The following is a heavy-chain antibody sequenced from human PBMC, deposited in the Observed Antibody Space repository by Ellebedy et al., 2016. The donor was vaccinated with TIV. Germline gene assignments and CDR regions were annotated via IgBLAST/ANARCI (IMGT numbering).Heavy chain of an antibody. CDR3: AGRGY. D-gene: IGHD3-10*01. V-gene: IGHV3-30*04. Sequence: GESLKISXAASGFLFNYNVVHWVRQAPAKGLEWVAVVTSDGRVKYYADSVKGRFTISRDNAKNSLYLQMNSLRAEDTAVYYCAGRGYWGQGTLVTVSS. CDR1: GFLFNYNV. CDR2: VTSDGRVK. J-gene: IGHJ4*02.